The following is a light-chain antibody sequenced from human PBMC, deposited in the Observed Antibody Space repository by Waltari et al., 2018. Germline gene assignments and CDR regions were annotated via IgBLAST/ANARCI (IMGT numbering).Light chain of an antibody. V-gene: IGLV2-8*01. J-gene: IGLJ2*01. Sequence: QSALTQPPSASGSPGQSVTISCTGTSSDVGRYNYVSWYQQHPGKAPKLMIYEVSKRPSGVPARLSGCKSGNTASLTVSGLQAEDEADYYCSSYAGSNNVVFGGGTKLTVL. CDR2: EVS. CDR1: SSDVGRYNY. CDR3: SSYAGSNNVV.